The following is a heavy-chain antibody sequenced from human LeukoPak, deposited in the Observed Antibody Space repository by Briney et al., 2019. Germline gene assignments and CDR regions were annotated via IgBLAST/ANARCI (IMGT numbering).Heavy chain of an antibody. CDR2: ISAYNGNT. J-gene: IGHJ4*02. Sequence: ASVKVSCKASGYTFTIYGISWVRQAPGQGLEWMGWISAYNGNTNYAQKLQGRVTMTTDTSTSTAYMELRSLRSDDTAVYYCARDYYDSSGYYLGVDYWGQGTLVTVSS. D-gene: IGHD3-22*01. CDR3: ARDYYDSSGYYLGVDY. CDR1: GYTFTIYG. V-gene: IGHV1-18*01.